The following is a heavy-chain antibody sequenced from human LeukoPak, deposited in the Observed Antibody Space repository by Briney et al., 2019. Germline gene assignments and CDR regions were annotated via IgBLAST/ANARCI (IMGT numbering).Heavy chain of an antibody. CDR1: GFTFDNYA. D-gene: IGHD1-14*01. J-gene: IGHJ4*02. CDR2: VSGSGHST. CDR3: ARSNRGYIDY. Sequence: GGSLRLSCAASGFTFDNYAMTWVRRAPGKGLEWVSTVSGSGHSTDYAHSVKGQFTISRDNSKNTLYLQMNSLRAEDTAVYYCARSNRGYIDYWGQGTLVTVSS. V-gene: IGHV3-23*01.